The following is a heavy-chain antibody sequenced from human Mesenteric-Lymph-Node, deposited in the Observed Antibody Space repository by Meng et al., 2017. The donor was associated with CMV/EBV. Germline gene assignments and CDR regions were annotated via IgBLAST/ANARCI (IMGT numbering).Heavy chain of an antibody. Sequence: KAYGYTFTNYTIHWVRQAPGQRLEWMGWINTGNGDTKSSRKFQGRVTITRDTSASTAYMEMSSLTSEDTAVYYCARAYYGSGGYYDYWGQGTLVTVSS. CDR2: INTGNGDT. V-gene: IGHV1-3*04. J-gene: IGHJ4*02. CDR1: GYTFTNYT. CDR3: ARAYYGSGGYYDY. D-gene: IGHD3-10*01.